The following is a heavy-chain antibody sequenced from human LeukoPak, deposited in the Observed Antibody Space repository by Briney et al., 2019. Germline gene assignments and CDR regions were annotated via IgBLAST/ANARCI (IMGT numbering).Heavy chain of an antibody. CDR3: ARGGGVTYYDSTGYLWYFDY. CDR2: IYYSGRT. D-gene: IGHD3-22*01. Sequence: PSETLSLTCTVSGGSVSSYYWSWIRQPPGKGLEWIGYIYYSGRTNYNPSLKSRVIISVDTSKNQFSLKLSSVTAADTAVYYCARGGGVTYYDSTGYLWYFDYRGQGTLVTVSS. J-gene: IGHJ4*02. V-gene: IGHV4-59*02. CDR1: GGSVSSYY.